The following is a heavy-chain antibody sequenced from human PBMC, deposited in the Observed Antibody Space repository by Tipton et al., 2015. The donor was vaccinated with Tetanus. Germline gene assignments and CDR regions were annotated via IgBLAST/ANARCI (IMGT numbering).Heavy chain of an antibody. V-gene: IGHV4-34*01. CDR1: GGSFSGYY. CDR3: ARRSSGYYYYGMDV. CDR2: INHSGST. Sequence: GLVKPSETLSLTCAVYGGSFSGYYWSWIRQPPGKGLEWIGEINHSGSTNYNPSLKSRVTISVDTSKNQFSLKLSSVTAADTAVYYCARRSSGYYYYGMDVWGQGTTVTVSS. J-gene: IGHJ6*02. D-gene: IGHD6-19*01.